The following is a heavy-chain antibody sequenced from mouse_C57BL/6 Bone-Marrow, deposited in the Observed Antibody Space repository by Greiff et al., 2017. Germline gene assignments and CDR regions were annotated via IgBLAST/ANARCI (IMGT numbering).Heavy chain of an antibody. V-gene: IGHV10-3*01. Sequence: EVQLQQSGGGLVQPKGSLKLSCAASGFTFNTYAMHWVRQAPGKGLEWVARIRSKSSNYATYYADSVKDRFTISRDDSQSMLYLQMNNLKTEDTAMYYCVRRGTTVVATGYYAMDYWGQGTSVTVSS. CDR2: IRSKSSNYAT. CDR3: VRRGTTVVATGYYAMDY. CDR1: GFTFNTYA. D-gene: IGHD1-1*01. J-gene: IGHJ4*01.